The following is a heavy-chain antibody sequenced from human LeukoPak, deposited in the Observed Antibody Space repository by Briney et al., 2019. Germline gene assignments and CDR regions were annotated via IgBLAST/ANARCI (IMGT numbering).Heavy chain of an antibody. CDR3: ARHPVSSKTIDC. Sequence: SETLSLTCSVSGGSTSSSSYYWGWVRQTPGKGLEWIGSIYYDGSAYYNPSLKSRVTISVDTSKNQLSLILNSVTAADTAVYYCARHPVSSKTIDCWGQGTLVTVSS. D-gene: IGHD6-6*01. CDR1: GGSTSSSSYY. CDR2: IYYDGSA. V-gene: IGHV4-39*01. J-gene: IGHJ4*02.